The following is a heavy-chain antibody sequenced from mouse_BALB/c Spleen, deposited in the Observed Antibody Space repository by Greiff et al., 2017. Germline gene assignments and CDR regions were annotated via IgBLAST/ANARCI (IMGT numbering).Heavy chain of an antibody. V-gene: IGHV3-2*02. CDR2: ISYSGST. D-gene: IGHD2-2*01. CDR3: ARWGGYLYFDY. Sequence: EVKLRESGPGLVKPSQSLSLTCTVTGYSITSDYAWNWIRQFPGNQLEWMGYISYSGSTSYNPSLKSRISITRDTSKNQFFLQLNSVTTEDTATYYCARWGGYLYFDYWGQGTTLTVSS. CDR1: GYSITSDYA. J-gene: IGHJ2*01.